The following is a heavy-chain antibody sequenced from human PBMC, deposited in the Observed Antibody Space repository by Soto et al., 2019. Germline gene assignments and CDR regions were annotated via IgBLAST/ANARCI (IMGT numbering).Heavy chain of an antibody. V-gene: IGHV4-61*01. CDR1: GVSISSGSYY. J-gene: IGHJ6*02. D-gene: IGHD3-16*01. CDR3: ARDGGLLGYYGMDV. CDR2: ISYSGST. Sequence: SETKSLTCTVSGVSISSGSYYWSWPRQPPGKGLEWIGYISYSGSTKYNPSLKSRVTISVDTSKNQFSLKLTSMTAADTAVYYCARDGGLLGYYGMDVWGQGTTVTVSS.